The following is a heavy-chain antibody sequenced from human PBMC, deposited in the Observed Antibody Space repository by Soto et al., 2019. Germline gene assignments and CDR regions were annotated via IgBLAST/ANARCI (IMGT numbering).Heavy chain of an antibody. CDR2: IGSAGDT. Sequence: PGGSLRLSCAASGFTLSGYDSHWVRQATGKGLEWVSGIGSAGDTYYEDAVKGRFTISRDNAKNTLYLQMNSLRVEDTAVYYCETSKGGVSNGPTTYGGQGTLVTVSS. D-gene: IGHD1-26*01. CDR3: ETSKGGVSNGPTTY. J-gene: IGHJ4*02. CDR1: GFTLSGYD. V-gene: IGHV3-13*01.